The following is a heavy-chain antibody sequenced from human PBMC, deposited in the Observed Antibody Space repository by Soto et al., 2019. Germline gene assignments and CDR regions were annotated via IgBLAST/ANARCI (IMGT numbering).Heavy chain of an antibody. Sequence: QVQLVESGGGVVQPGRSLRLSCAASGFTFSSYGMHWVRQAPGKGLEWVAVIWYDGSNNYYADSVKGRFTISRDNSKNTLYRQMNRLRAEDTAVYYCARDHHPYDTPNYYYYYGMAVWGQGTTVTVSS. CDR1: GFTFSSYG. CDR3: ARDHHPYDTPNYYYYYGMAV. V-gene: IGHV3-33*01. J-gene: IGHJ6*02. D-gene: IGHD3-22*01. CDR2: IWYDGSNN.